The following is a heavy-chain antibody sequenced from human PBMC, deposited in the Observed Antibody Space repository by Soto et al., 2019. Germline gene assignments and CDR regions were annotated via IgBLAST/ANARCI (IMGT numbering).Heavy chain of an antibody. CDR3: AREGGSSGYYYYGMDV. CDR2: IWYDGSNK. V-gene: IGHV3-33*01. J-gene: IGHJ6*02. Sequence: GGPLRLSCAASGFNFSSYGMHWVRQAPGKGLEWVAVIWYDGSNKYYADSVKGRFTISRDNSKNTLYLQMNRLRAEDTAVYYCAREGGSSGYYYYGMDVWGQGTTVTVSS. D-gene: IGHD6-19*01. CDR1: GFNFSSYG.